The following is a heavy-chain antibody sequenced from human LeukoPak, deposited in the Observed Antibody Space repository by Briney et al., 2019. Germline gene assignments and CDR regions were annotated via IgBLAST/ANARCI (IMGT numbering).Heavy chain of an antibody. V-gene: IGHV3-49*04. CDR2: IRSKAYGGTT. Sequence: PGGSLRLSCTASGFTFGDYAMSWVRQAPGKGLERVGFIRSKAYGGTTEYAAPVKGRFTISRDDSKSIAYPQMNSLKTEDTAVYYCTRSDLYDFWSGYYSDYWGQGTLVTVSS. CDR1: GFTFGDYA. D-gene: IGHD3-3*01. CDR3: TRSDLYDFWSGYYSDY. J-gene: IGHJ4*02.